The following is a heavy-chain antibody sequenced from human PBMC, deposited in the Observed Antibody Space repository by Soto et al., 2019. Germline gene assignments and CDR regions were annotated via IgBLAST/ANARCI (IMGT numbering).Heavy chain of an antibody. D-gene: IGHD6-13*01. CDR2: IRSKANSYAT. CDR3: TPLSSRGDYYYYYYGMDV. J-gene: IGHJ6*02. V-gene: IGHV3-73*02. CDR1: GFTFSGSA. Sequence: EVQLVESGGGLVQPGGSLKLSCAASGFTFSGSAMHWVRQASGKGLEWVGRIRSKANSYATAYAASVKGRFTISRDDSKNTAYLQMNSLKTEDTAVYYCTPLSSRGDYYYYYYGMDVWGQGTTVTVSS.